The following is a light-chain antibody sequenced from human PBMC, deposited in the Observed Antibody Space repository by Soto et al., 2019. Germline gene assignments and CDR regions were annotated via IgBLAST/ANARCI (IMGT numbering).Light chain of an antibody. J-gene: IGLJ1*01. V-gene: IGLV2-8*01. CDR3: SSYAGSSNV. Sequence: QSVLTQPASLSGSPGQSVAISCTGTSSDVGGYNYVSWYQQHPGKAPKLMIYEVNKRPSGVPDRFSGSKSGNTASLTVSGLQAEDEADYYCSSYAGSSNVFGTRTKVTVL. CDR2: EVN. CDR1: SSDVGGYNY.